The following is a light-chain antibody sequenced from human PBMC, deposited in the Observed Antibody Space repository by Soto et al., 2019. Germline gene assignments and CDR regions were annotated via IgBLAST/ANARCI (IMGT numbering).Light chain of an antibody. J-gene: IGLJ3*02. V-gene: IGLV2-11*01. CDR1: SSDVGDYNY. CDR3: CSYAGSYTWV. Sequence: QSALTQPRSVSGSPGQLVTISCTGTSSDVGDYNYVSWYQQHPGKAPKLLIYAVNMRPSGVPDRFSGSKSGNTASLTISGLQAEDEADYSCCSYAGSYTWVFGGGTQLTVL. CDR2: AVN.